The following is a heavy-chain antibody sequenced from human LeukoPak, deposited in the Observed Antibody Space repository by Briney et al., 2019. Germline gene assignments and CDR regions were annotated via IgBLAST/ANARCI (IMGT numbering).Heavy chain of an antibody. D-gene: IGHD6-6*01. CDR3: ARGTSRSSSPSLRMPYYLDY. Sequence: GGSLRLSCGASGFTFTRYSMNWVRQAPGKGLEWVSSISSSGSYIFYSQSVEGRFIISRDNTNNSHYLQMNSLRVDDTAVYFCARGTSRSSSPSLRMPYYLDYWGQGILVTVSS. J-gene: IGHJ4*02. CDR2: ISSSGSYI. CDR1: GFTFTRYS. V-gene: IGHV3-21*01.